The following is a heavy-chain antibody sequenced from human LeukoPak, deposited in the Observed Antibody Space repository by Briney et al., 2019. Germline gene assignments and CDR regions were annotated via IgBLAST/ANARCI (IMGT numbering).Heavy chain of an antibody. D-gene: IGHD5-24*01. V-gene: IGHV3-11*04. J-gene: IGHJ4*02. CDR1: GFTFSDYY. CDR2: ISSSGSTI. Sequence: GSLRLSCAASGFTFSDYYMSWIRQAPGKGLEWVSYISSSGSTIYYADSVKGRFTISRDNAKNSLYLQMNSLRAEDTAMYYCARDFSERYSLDYWGQGTLVTVSS. CDR3: ARDFSERYSLDY.